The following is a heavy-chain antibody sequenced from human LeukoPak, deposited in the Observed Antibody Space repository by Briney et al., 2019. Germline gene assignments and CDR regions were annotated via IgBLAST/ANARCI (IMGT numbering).Heavy chain of an antibody. CDR2: INHSGST. D-gene: IGHD4-17*01. V-gene: IGHV4-34*01. CDR1: GGSFSGYY. J-gene: IGHJ4*02. CDR3: ARGGMTTVV. Sequence: SETLSLTCAVYGGSFSGYYWSWIRQPPGKGLEWIGEINHSGSTNYNPPLKSRVTISVDTSKNQFSLKLSSVTAADTAVYYCARGGMTTVVWGQGTLVTVSS.